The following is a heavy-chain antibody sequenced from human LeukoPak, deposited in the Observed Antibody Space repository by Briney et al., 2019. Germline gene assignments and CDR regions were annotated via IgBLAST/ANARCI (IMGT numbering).Heavy chain of an antibody. V-gene: IGHV3-53*01. CDR3: ARTHPVYGDYDY. Sequence: PGGSLRLSCAVSGFSVNDNYMSWVRQAPGKGLQWVSVMFPDGRTYYADSVKGRFTISRDLARNTLLLQMHSLRADATAVHYCARTHPVYGDYDYWGQGTLVTVSS. CDR1: GFSVNDNY. J-gene: IGHJ4*02. CDR2: MFPDGRT. D-gene: IGHD4-17*01.